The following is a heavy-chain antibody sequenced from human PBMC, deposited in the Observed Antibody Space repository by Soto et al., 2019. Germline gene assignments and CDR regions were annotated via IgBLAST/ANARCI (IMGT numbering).Heavy chain of an antibody. V-gene: IGHV3-72*01. Sequence: PGGSLRLSCAVFGFSFSDQYMDWVRQAPGKGLEWVGRSRNKANSYTTEYAASMKERFTISRVVSRNSLFLQMNSLEIEDTAVYYCSSSWSGYRYFNYWGQGALVTVSS. CDR3: SSSWSGYRYFNY. CDR2: SRNKANSYTT. CDR1: GFSFSDQY. D-gene: IGHD3-3*01. J-gene: IGHJ4*02.